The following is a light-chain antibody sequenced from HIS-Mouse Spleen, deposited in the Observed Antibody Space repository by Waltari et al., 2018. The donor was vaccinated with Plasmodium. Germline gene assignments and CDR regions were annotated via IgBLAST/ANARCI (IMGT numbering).Light chain of an antibody. V-gene: IGLV3-1*01. CDR3: QAWDSSTAV. CDR2: KDS. Sequence: SYELTQPPSVSVSPGQTASITCSGDKLGDKYACWYQQKPGQSPVLVIYKDSKRPSGSPGRFSGSSSGNTATLTISGSQAMDEADYYCQAWDSSTAVFGGGTKLTVL. J-gene: IGLJ3*02. CDR1: KLGDKY.